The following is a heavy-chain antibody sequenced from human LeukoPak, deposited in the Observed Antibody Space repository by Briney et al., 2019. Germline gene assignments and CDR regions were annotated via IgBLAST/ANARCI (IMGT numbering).Heavy chain of an antibody. CDR3: VHFA. CDR2: ILGSGDT. J-gene: IGHJ4*02. V-gene: IGHV3-66*01. Sequence: PGGSLVLPCAASGFSVTNNYMSWVRQAPGKGLEWVSTILGSGDTWSADSVKGRFTVSRDNLKNTVYLQMHSLRDEDTAVYYCVHFAGGQGTLVTVSS. CDR1: GFSVTNNY.